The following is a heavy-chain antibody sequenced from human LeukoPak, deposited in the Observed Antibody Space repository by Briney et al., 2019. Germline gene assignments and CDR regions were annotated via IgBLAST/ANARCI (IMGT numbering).Heavy chain of an antibody. CDR2: IYYSGTT. D-gene: IGHD3-9*01. CDR3: ARTTGRYLQFDP. V-gene: IGHV4-61*01. J-gene: IGHJ5*02. Sequence: PSETLSLTCTVSGGSVSSGSYYWSWIRQPPGKGLEWIGYIYYSGTTNYNPSLKSRVTISVDTSKNQFSLKLSSVTAADTAVYYCARTTGRYLQFDPWGQGTLVTVSS. CDR1: GGSVSSGSYY.